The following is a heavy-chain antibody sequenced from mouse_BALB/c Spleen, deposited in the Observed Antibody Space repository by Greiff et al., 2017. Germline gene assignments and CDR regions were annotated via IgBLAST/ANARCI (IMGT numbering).Heavy chain of an antibody. CDR3: AITTVVECSFDY. Sequence: VQLQQSGAELVRPGTSVKLSCTASGYAFTNYLMAWVKQRPGQGLEWIGVINPGSGGTNYNEKFKGKATLTADKSSSTAYMQLSILTSDDSAVYFCAITTVVECSFDYWGQGTTVTVSS. J-gene: IGHJ2*01. CDR2: INPGSGGT. D-gene: IGHD1-1*01. CDR1: GYAFTNYL. V-gene: IGHV1-54*01.